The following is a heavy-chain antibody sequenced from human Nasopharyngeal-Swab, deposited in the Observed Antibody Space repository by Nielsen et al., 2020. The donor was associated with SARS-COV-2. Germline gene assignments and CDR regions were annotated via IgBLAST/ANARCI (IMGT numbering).Heavy chain of an antibody. V-gene: IGHV4-59*13. CDR3: ARGFDP. J-gene: IGHJ5*02. CDR2: IYYSGST. CDR1: GGSISSNY. Sequence: SKTLSPTCNLSGGSISSNYWTWIRKPQGKGLEWIGYIYYSGSTNYNPSLKSRVTISVDTSKNQFSLKLSSVTAADTAVYYCARGFDPWGQGTLVIVSS.